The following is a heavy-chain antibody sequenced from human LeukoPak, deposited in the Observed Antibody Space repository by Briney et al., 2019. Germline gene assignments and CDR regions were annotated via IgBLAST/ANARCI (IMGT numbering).Heavy chain of an antibody. V-gene: IGHV5-51*01. D-gene: IGHD6-19*01. CDR1: GYSFTNYW. J-gene: IGHJ2*01. CDR3: ARHANSGRSWYFDL. CDR2: IYPGDSDT. Sequence: GESLKISCKGSGYSFTNYWIGWVRQMPGKGLECMGIIYPGDSDTRYSPSFQGQVTISADKSLNTAYLQWSSLKASDTAMYYCARHANSGRSWYFDLWGRGTLVTVSS.